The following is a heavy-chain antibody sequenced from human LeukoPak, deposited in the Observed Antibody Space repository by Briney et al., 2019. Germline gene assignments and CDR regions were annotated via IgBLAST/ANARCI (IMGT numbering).Heavy chain of an antibody. Sequence: SETLSLTCAVYGGSFSGYYWSWIRQPPGKGLEWIGEINHSGSTNYNPSLKSRVTISVDTSKNQFSLKLSPVTAADTAVYYCARAVYDFWSGYRPTNGFDPWGQGTLVTVSS. CDR3: ARAVYDFWSGYRPTNGFDP. V-gene: IGHV4-34*01. D-gene: IGHD3-3*01. J-gene: IGHJ5*02. CDR1: GGSFSGYY. CDR2: INHSGST.